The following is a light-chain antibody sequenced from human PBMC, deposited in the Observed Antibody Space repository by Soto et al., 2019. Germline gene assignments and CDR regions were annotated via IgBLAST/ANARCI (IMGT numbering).Light chain of an antibody. Sequence: QSVLTQPPSVSGAPGQRVTISCTGSDSNIGAGYDVHWYQHLPGTAPKLLMYGNSIRPSGVPDRFSGSRSGTSASLAITGLQAEDEAHYYCQSYDSSLSGSVVFGGGTKVTVL. CDR2: GNS. J-gene: IGLJ2*01. V-gene: IGLV1-40*01. CDR1: DSNIGAGYD. CDR3: QSYDSSLSGSVV.